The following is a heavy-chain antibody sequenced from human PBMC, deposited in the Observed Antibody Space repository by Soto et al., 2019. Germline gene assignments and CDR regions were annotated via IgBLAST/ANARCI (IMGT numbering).Heavy chain of an antibody. CDR3: AGGEAGIVVVPAAMTYYYYMDV. CDR2: IYYSGST. D-gene: IGHD2-2*01. Sequence: SETLSLTCTVSGGSISSYYWSWIRQPPGKGLEWIGYIYYSGSTNYNPSLKSRVTISVDTSKNQFSLKLSSVTAADTAVYYCAGGEAGIVVVPAAMTYYYYMDVSGKGPTVTVSS. CDR1: GGSISSYY. V-gene: IGHV4-59*08. J-gene: IGHJ6*03.